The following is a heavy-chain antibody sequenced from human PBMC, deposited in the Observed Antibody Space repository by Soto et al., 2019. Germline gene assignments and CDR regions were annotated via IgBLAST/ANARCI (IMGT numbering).Heavy chain of an antibody. Sequence: QVQLVQSGAEVKKPGASVKVSCKASGYTFTGYYMHWVRQAPGQGLEWMGWINPNSGGTNYAQKFQGWVTITRDTSISTAYMELSRLRSDDTAVYYCATRIPLKYYDFWSGYLGTRGDFDYWGQGTLVTVSS. CDR2: INPNSGGT. V-gene: IGHV1-2*04. CDR1: GYTFTGYY. D-gene: IGHD3-3*01. CDR3: ATRIPLKYYDFWSGYLGTRGDFDY. J-gene: IGHJ4*02.